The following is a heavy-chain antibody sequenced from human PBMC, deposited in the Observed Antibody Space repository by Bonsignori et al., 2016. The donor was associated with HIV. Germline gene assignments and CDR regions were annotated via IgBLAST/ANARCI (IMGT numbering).Heavy chain of an antibody. CDR2: VYSGGKT. CDR3: ARVGRWLQLGGLDI. V-gene: IGHV3-53*01. J-gene: IGHJ3*02. Sequence: WIRQPPGKGLEWVSVVYSGGKTYYEDSVKGRFTISSDNSKNTLYLQMNSLRAEDTAVYYCARVGRWLQLGGLDIWGQGTMVTVSS. D-gene: IGHD5-24*01.